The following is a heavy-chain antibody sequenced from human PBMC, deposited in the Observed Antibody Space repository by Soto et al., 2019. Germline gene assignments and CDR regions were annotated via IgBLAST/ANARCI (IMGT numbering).Heavy chain of an antibody. CDR2: IKQDGSEK. D-gene: IGHD2-15*01. CDR3: AREGGQSGGSCYSDY. CDR1: GFTFSSYW. J-gene: IGHJ4*02. Sequence: GGSLRLSCAASGFTFSSYWMSWVRQAPGKGLEWVANIKQDGSEKYYVDSVKGRFTISRDNAKNSLYLQMNSLRAEDTAVYYCAREGGQSGGSCYSDYWGQGTLVTVSS. V-gene: IGHV3-7*01.